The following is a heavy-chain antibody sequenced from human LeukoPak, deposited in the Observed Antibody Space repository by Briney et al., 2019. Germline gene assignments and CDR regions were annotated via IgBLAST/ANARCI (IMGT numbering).Heavy chain of an antibody. J-gene: IGHJ4*02. CDR3: ARGTKNYYDSSPMFY. CDR1: GFTFSSYA. D-gene: IGHD3-22*01. Sequence: GGSLRLSCAASGFTFSSYAMSWVRQAPGKGLEWVSAISGSGGSTYYADSVKGRFTISRDNSKNTLYLQMNSLRAEDTAVYYCARGTKNYYDSSPMFYWGQGTLVTVSS. V-gene: IGHV3-23*01. CDR2: ISGSGGST.